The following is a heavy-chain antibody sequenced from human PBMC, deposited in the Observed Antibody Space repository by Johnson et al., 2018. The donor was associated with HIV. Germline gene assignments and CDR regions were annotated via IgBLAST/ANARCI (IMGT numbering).Heavy chain of an antibody. Sequence: QVQLVESGGGVVQPGGSLRLSCAASGFTFSSYGMHWVRQAPGKGLEWVAFIRYDGSNKYYADSVKGRFTISIDNSKNTLYLQMNSLRAEDTAVYYCAKDRRELPSPFDIWGQGTMVTVSS. V-gene: IGHV3-30*02. J-gene: IGHJ3*02. CDR3: AKDRRELPSPFDI. D-gene: IGHD1-7*01. CDR1: GFTFSSYG. CDR2: IRYDGSNK.